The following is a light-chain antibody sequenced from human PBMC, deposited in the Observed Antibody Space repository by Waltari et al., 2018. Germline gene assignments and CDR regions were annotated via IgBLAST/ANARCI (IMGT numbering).Light chain of an antibody. Sequence: QSALTQPASVSGSPVQSITISCTGTSSDVGTYNYVSWYQQHQGKAPKLMIFDVSIRPSGVSNRFSGSKSGNTASLTISGLQAEDEADYYCSSYISSSTLELFGGGTSLTVL. CDR3: SSYISSSTLEL. V-gene: IGLV2-14*03. CDR1: SSDVGTYNY. J-gene: IGLJ2*01. CDR2: DVS.